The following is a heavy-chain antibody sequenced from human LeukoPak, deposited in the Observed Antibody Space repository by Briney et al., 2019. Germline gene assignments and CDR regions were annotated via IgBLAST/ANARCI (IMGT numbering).Heavy chain of an antibody. CDR1: GGTFRTYS. V-gene: IGHV1-69*05. CDR2: ITPIFGTP. CDR3: ARVDRYHFYLDV. Sequence: GASVKISCKASGGTFRTYSVTWVRQAPGQGLEWMGGITPIFGTPNYTQKFQGRVKVTTDDATGTAYMELSSVMAEDTAIYYCARVDRYHFYLDVWGKGTPVTVSS. J-gene: IGHJ6*03.